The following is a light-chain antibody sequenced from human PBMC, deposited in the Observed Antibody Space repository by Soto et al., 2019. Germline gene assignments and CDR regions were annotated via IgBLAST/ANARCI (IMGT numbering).Light chain of an antibody. V-gene: IGKV3D-15*01. CDR3: QQYDNWPPIT. CDR1: QSVNSK. CDR2: GSS. J-gene: IGKJ5*01. Sequence: EIVMTQSPATLSVCPGERATLSCRASQSVNSKLAWYQQKPGQAPRLLIYGSSTRATGVPARFSGSGSGTEFTLTISSLQSEDFAVYYCQQYDNWPPITFGQGTRLEIK.